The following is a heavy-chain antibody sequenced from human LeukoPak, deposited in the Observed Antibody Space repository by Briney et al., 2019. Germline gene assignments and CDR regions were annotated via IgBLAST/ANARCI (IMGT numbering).Heavy chain of an antibody. Sequence: GGSLRLSCAASGFTFSSYSMNWVRQAPGRGLEWASSISSSSSYIYYADSVKGRFTISRDNAKNSLYLQMNSLRAEDTAVYYCARDSPTYYYDSSGYYASSPFDYWGQGTLVTVSS. CDR3: ARDSPTYYYDSSGYYASSPFDY. D-gene: IGHD3-22*01. V-gene: IGHV3-21*01. CDR1: GFTFSSYS. J-gene: IGHJ4*02. CDR2: ISSSSSYI.